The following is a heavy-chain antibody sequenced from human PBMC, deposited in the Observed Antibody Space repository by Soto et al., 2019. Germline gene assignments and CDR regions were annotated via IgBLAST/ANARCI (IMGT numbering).Heavy chain of an antibody. D-gene: IGHD2-8*01. J-gene: IGHJ5*02. CDR1: GFTFSSYS. Sequence: EVQLVESGGGLVKRGGSLRLSCTASGFTFSSYSMNWVRQAPGKGLEWISYIISSSTTIYYADSVKGRFTISRDNAKNSLYLQMNSLRDEDTAVYYCARDNGMAGSFDPWGQGTLVTVSS. V-gene: IGHV3-48*02. CDR2: IISSSTTI. CDR3: ARDNGMAGSFDP.